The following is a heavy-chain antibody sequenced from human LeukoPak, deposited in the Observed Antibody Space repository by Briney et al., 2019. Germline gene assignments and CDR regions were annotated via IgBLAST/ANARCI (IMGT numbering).Heavy chain of an antibody. CDR2: INSDGSNT. J-gene: IGHJ3*02. Sequence: GGSLRLSCAASGFTFSSYWMHWVRQAPGKGLVWVSRINSDGSNTSYADSVKGRFTISRDNAKNTLYLQMNSLRAEDTAVYYCARAYSSWSVSGAFDIWGQGTMVTASS. CDR3: ARAYSSWSVSGAFDI. D-gene: IGHD6-13*01. CDR1: GFTFSSYW. V-gene: IGHV3-74*01.